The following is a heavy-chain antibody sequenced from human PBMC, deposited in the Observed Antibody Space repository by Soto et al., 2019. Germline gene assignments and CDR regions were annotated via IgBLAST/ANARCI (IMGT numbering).Heavy chain of an antibody. J-gene: IGHJ4*02. CDR2: INHSGST. CDR1: GGSFSGYY. D-gene: IGHD3-3*01. Sequence: QVQLQQWGAGLLKPSETLSLTCAVYGGSFSGYYWSWIRQPPGKGLEWIGEINHSGSTNYNPSLKSRVTISVDTSKNQFSPELSSVTGAGTAVYFCARAFWSGYALGYWGQGTLVTVSS. CDR3: ARAFWSGYALGY. V-gene: IGHV4-34*01.